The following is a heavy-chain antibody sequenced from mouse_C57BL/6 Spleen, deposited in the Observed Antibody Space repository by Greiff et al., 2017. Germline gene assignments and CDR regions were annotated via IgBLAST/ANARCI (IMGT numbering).Heavy chain of an antibody. CDR3: ARVTTVVGYFDV. D-gene: IGHD1-1*01. J-gene: IGHJ1*03. Sequence: EVQRVESEGGLVQPGSSMKLSCTASGFTFSDYYIAWVRQVPKKGLEWVANINYDGSSTYYLDSLKSRFIISRDNAKNILYLQMSSLKSEDTATYYCARVTTVVGYFDVWGTGTTVTVSS. V-gene: IGHV5-16*01. CDR1: GFTFSDYY. CDR2: INYDGSST.